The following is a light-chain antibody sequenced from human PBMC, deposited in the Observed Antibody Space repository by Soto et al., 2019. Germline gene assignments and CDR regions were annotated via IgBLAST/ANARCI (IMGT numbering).Light chain of an antibody. Sequence: QSVLTQPAAVSGPPGQSITISCTGTSSDIGRYNYVSWYQQHPGKAPKLVIYEVRNRPSGISNRFSASKSGNTASLTISGLQAEDDAGYYCSPDINTCTLVCGTGIDVTVL. CDR2: EVR. V-gene: IGLV2-14*01. J-gene: IGLJ1*01. CDR1: SSDIGRYNY. CDR3: SPDINTCTLV.